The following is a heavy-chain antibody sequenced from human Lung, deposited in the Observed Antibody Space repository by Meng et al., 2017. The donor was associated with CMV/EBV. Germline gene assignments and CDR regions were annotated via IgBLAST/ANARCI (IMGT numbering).Heavy chain of an antibody. V-gene: IGHV3-11*01. CDR3: ARDKGYRYGDVPSYYLDLDD. Sequence: GESLKISCVASGFSFSDYYMSWIRQSPEKGLEWVSYISSCGYPIFYADSVEGRFTISRDKAKNSLYLQMDSLRGEDSAVYYWARDKGYRYGDVPSYYLDLDDXGQGXMVTVSS. D-gene: IGHD5-18*01. J-gene: IGHJ4*02. CDR1: GFSFSDYY. CDR2: ISSCGYPI.